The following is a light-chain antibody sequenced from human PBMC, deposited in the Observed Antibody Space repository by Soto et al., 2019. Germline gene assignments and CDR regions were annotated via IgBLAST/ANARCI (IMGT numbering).Light chain of an antibody. Sequence: EIVMTQSPATLSVSPGERATLSCRASKNVNSNLAWYQQKPGQAPRLLLYDAFTRVTGIPARFSGGRSGTEFTLTISSLQSEDIAVYYCQQYNNWPLTFGQGTKVDIK. J-gene: IGKJ1*01. V-gene: IGKV3-15*01. CDR2: DAF. CDR3: QQYNNWPLT. CDR1: KNVNSN.